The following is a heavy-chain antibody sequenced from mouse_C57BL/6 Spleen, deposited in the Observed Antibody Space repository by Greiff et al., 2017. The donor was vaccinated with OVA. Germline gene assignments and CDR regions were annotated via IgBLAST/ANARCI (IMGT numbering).Heavy chain of an antibody. CDR3: ARGDGYYEEDY. Sequence: VKLQQSGAELVKPGASVKLSCKASGYTFTSYWMHWVKQRPGQGLEWIGMIHPNSGSTNYNEKFKSKATLTVDKSSSTAYMQLSSLTSEDSAVYYCARGDGYYEEDYWGQGTSVTVSS. V-gene: IGHV1-64*01. J-gene: IGHJ4*01. CDR1: GYTFTSYW. CDR2: IHPNSGST. D-gene: IGHD2-3*01.